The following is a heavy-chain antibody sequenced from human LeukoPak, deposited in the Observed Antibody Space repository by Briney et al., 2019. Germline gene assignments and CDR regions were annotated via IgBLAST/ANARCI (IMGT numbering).Heavy chain of an antibody. J-gene: IGHJ6*02. CDR1: GFTFDDYA. Sequence: HPGGSLRLSCAASGFTFDDYAMHWVPQAPGKGLEGVSLISGDGGSTYYADSVKGRFTISRDNSKNSLYLQMNSLRTEDTALYYCAKDIGRDIYYYYYYGMDVWGQGTTVTVSS. V-gene: IGHV3-43*02. D-gene: IGHD3/OR15-3a*01. CDR2: ISGDGGST. CDR3: AKDIGRDIYYYYYYGMDV.